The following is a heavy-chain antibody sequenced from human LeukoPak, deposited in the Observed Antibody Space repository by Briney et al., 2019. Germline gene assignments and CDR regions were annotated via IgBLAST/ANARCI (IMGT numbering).Heavy chain of an antibody. CDR2: INSDGSST. V-gene: IGHV3-74*01. CDR3: VRAGEMATALFDY. J-gene: IGHJ4*02. CDR1: GFTFSSYW. D-gene: IGHD5-24*01. Sequence: PGGSLRLSCVASGFTFSSYWMHWVRQAPGKGLVWVSRINSDGSSTSYADSVKGRFIISRDNAKNTLYLQMNSLRAEDTAVYYCVRAGEMATALFDYWGQGTLVTVSS.